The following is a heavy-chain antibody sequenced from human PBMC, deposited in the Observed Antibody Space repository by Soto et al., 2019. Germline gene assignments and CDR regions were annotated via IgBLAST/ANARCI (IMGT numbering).Heavy chain of an antibody. CDR3: ARVLGDYDFWSGYLTYYGMDV. V-gene: IGHV4-31*03. CDR2: IYYSGST. Sequence: PSETLSLTCTVSGGSISSGGYYWSWIRQHPGKGLEWIGYIYYSGSTYYNPSLKSRVTISVDKSKNQFSLKLSSVTAADTAVYYCARVLGDYDFWSGYLTYYGMDVWGQGTTVTVSS. D-gene: IGHD3-3*01. J-gene: IGHJ6*02. CDR1: GGSISSGGYY.